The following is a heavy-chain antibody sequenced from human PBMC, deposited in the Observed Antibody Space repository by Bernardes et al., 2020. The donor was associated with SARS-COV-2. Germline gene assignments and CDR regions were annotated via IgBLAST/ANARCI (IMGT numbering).Heavy chain of an antibody. V-gene: IGHV4-34*01. CDR2: INGYGDT. CDR1: GESFRSSY. CDR3: GRAGGGIDP. J-gene: IGHJ5*02. D-gene: IGHD1-26*01. Sequence: SETLSLTCAVSGESFRSSYWGWIRQPPGKGLEWVGEINGYGDTHYNPSLESRVTMSVDTSKKQFSLNLTSVTAADTAVYYCGRAGGGIDPWGQGIPVTVSS.